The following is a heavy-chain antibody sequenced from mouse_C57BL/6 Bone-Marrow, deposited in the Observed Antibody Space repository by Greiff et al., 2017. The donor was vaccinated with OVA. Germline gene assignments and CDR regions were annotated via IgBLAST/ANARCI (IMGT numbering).Heavy chain of an antibody. CDR1: GYAFSSSW. CDR2: IYPGDGDT. CDR3: ARTSDDYDPYYFDY. Sequence: QVQLQQSGPELVKPGASVKISCKASGYAFSSSWMNWVKQRPGKGLEWIGRIYPGDGDTNYNGKFKGKATLTADKSSSTAYMQLSSLTSEDSAVYFCARTSDDYDPYYFDYWGQGNTLTVSS. V-gene: IGHV1-82*01. J-gene: IGHJ2*01. D-gene: IGHD2-4*01.